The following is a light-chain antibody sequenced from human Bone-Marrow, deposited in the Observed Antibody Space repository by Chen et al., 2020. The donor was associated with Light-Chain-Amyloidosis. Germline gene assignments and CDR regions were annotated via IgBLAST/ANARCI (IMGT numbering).Light chain of an antibody. CDR2: RDT. Sequence: SYELTKPPSVSVSPGKTARSICSGDDLPTKYAYWYQQKPGQSPVLVIHRDTERPSGISERFSGSSSGTTATLTISGVQAEDEADYHCQSADSSGTYEVIFGGGTKLTVL. J-gene: IGLJ2*01. CDR3: QSADSSGTYEVI. V-gene: IGLV3-25*03. CDR1: DLPTKY.